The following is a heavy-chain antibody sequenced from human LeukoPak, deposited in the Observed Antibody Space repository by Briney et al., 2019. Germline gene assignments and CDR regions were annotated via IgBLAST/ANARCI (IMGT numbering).Heavy chain of an antibody. CDR2: INPNSGGT. CDR1: GYTFTGYY. CDR3: AGDNVDTAMVTAYY. Sequence: ASVKVSCKASGYTFTGYYMHWVRQAPGQGLEWMGWINPNSGGTNYAQKFQGRVTMTKDTSISTAYMELSRLRSDDTAVYYCAGDNVDTAMVTAYYWGQGTLVTVSS. D-gene: IGHD5-18*01. J-gene: IGHJ4*01. V-gene: IGHV1-2*02.